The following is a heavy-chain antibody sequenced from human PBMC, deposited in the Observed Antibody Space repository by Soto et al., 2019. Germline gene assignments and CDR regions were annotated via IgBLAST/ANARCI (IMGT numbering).Heavy chain of an antibody. CDR3: ARSRGGDTAMPPDP. Sequence: QVQLQESGPGLVKPSQTLSLTCTVSGGSISSGDYYWSWIRQPPGKGLEWIGYIYYSGSTYYNPTLKSRVTISVDTSKNQFSLTLSSVTAADTAVYYCARSRGGDTAMPPDPWGQGTLVTVSS. CDR2: IYYSGST. D-gene: IGHD5-18*01. CDR1: GGSISSGDYY. V-gene: IGHV4-30-4*01. J-gene: IGHJ5*02.